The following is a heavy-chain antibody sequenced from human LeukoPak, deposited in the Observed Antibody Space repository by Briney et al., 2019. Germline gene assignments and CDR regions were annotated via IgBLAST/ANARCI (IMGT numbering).Heavy chain of an antibody. CDR1: GYTFTSNY. V-gene: IGHV1-46*01. Sequence: ASVKVSCKAFGYTFTSNYMHWVRQAPGQGPEWMGVISPSGGSTTYAQKFQGRVTLTRDMSTSTDYLELSSLRSDDTAVYYCARGSFDWVDIAVAGREDWFDPWGQGTLVTVSS. J-gene: IGHJ5*02. D-gene: IGHD6-19*01. CDR2: ISPSGGST. CDR3: ARGSFDWVDIAVAGREDWFDP.